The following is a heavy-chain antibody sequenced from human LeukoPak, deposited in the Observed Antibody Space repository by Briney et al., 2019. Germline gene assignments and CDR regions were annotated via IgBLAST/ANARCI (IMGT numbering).Heavy chain of an antibody. CDR1: GFTINTYT. Sequence: GGSLRLSCAVSGFTINTYTLTWVRQAPGKRPEWHSAITGGDGATYYADSVRGRFTISRDNSRNTLYLQMSGLRAEDTAVYYCARDRSTDAISEYWGQGTLVAVSS. J-gene: IGHJ4*02. CDR3: ARDRSTDAISEY. D-gene: IGHD1-1*01. V-gene: IGHV3-23*01. CDR2: ITGGDGAT.